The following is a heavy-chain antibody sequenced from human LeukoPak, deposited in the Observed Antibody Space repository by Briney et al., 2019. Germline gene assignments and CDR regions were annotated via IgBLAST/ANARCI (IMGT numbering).Heavy chain of an antibody. CDR1: GGSFSGYY. CDR3: ARGRRRIRPYYYGMDV. CDR2: INHSGST. J-gene: IGHJ6*02. V-gene: IGHV4-34*01. D-gene: IGHD5-18*01. Sequence: PSETLSLTCAVYGGSFSGYYWSSIRQPPGKGLESIGEINHSGSTNYNPSLQSRVTISVDTSKNQFSLKLSSVTAADTAVYYCARGRRRIRPYYYGMDVWGQGTTVTVSS.